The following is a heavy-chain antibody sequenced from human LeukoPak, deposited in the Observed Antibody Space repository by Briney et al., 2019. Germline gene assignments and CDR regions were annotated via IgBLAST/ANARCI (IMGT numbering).Heavy chain of an antibody. CDR2: IYTSGST. J-gene: IGHJ2*01. Sequence: SQTLSLTCTVSGGSISSGSYYWSWIRQPAGKGLEWIGRIYTSGSTNYNPSLKSRVTISVDTSKNQFSLKLSSVTAADTAVYYCARRGEGYCSSTSCYGPWYFDLWGRGTLVTVSS. CDR3: ARRGEGYCSSTSCYGPWYFDL. CDR1: GGSISSGSYY. D-gene: IGHD2-2*01. V-gene: IGHV4-61*02.